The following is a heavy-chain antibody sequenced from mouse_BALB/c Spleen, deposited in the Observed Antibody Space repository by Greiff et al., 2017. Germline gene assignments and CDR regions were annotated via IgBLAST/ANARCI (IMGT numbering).Heavy chain of an antibody. Sequence: EVKLVESGGGLVKPGGSLKLSCAASGFTFSSYTMSWVRQTPEKRLEWVATISSGGSYTYYPDSVKGRFTISRDNAKNTLYLQMSSLKSEDTAMYYCTRELGEITTAYWGQGTLVTVSA. CDR1: GFTFSSYT. J-gene: IGHJ3*01. V-gene: IGHV5-6-4*01. D-gene: IGHD2-4*01. CDR3: TRELGEITTAY. CDR2: ISSGGSYT.